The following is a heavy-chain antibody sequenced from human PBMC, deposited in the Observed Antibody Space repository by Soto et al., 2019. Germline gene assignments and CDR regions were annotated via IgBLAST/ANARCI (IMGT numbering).Heavy chain of an antibody. CDR3: AHRSRGYAYYFDQ. J-gene: IGHJ4*02. D-gene: IGHD5-12*01. V-gene: IGHV2-5*02. CDR2: IFWDDDK. CDR1: GFSLTTRGVA. Sequence: QITLKESGPALVRPTQTLTLTCSFSGFSLTTRGVAVGWIRQPPGKALEWLALIFWDDDKWYSPSLRSRLTITEDTSKTQVVLTMTNIDPVDTATYYCAHRSRGYAYYFDQWGQGTLVTVSS.